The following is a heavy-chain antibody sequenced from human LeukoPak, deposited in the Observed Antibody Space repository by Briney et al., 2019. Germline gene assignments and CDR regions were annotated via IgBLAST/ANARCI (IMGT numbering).Heavy chain of an antibody. Sequence: GRSLRLSCAASGFTFSSYAMHWVRQAPGKGLEWVAVISYDGSNKYYADSVKGRFTISRDNSKNTLYLQMNSLRAEDTAVYYCARDRRGWGFYYFDYWGQGTLVTVSS. D-gene: IGHD7-27*01. CDR2: ISYDGSNK. CDR1: GFTFSSYA. J-gene: IGHJ4*02. CDR3: ARDRRGWGFYYFDY. V-gene: IGHV3-30-3*01.